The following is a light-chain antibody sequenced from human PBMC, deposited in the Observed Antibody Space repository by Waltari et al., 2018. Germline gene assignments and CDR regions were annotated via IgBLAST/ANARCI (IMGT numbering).Light chain of an antibody. J-gene: IGLJ3*02. CDR2: EVN. CDR1: SRDVGRYAF. V-gene: IGLV2-8*01. Sequence: QSALTQPPSASGSPGQSVTISCTGTSRDVGRYAFVSWYQQHPGKVPKLIIYEVNRRPSGVPDRFSGSKSGNTASLTVSGLRAEDEADYYCSSYAGTNNLVFGGGTKLTVL. CDR3: SSYAGTNNLV.